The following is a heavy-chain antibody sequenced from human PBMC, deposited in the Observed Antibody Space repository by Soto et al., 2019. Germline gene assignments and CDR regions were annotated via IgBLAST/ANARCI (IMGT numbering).Heavy chain of an antibody. D-gene: IGHD3-22*01. V-gene: IGHV4-59*01. CDR3: ARGERSYYDSSGYYWFDP. Sequence: PSETLSLTCTVSGGSISSYYCSWIRQPPGKGLEWIGYIYYSGSTNYNPSLKSRVTISVDTSKNQFSLKLSSVTAADTAVYYCARGERSYYDSSGYYWFDPWGQGTLVTVSS. J-gene: IGHJ5*02. CDR2: IYYSGST. CDR1: GGSISSYY.